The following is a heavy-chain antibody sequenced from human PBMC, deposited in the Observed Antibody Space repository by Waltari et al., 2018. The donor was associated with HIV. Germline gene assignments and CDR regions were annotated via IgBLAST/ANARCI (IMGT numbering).Heavy chain of an antibody. CDR3: ARDRDGSGALDY. V-gene: IGHV4-31*01. CDR1: GGSISNGGYY. D-gene: IGHD3-10*01. Sequence: QVQLQESGPGLVKPSQTLSLTCTVSGGSISNGGYYWSWIRQHPGKGLQWIGYIYDSGRTYYNPSLRGLVTLSVDTSNNQFSLKVKSVTAADTAMYYCARDRDGSGALDYWGQGNLVTVSA. J-gene: IGHJ4*02. CDR2: IYDSGRT.